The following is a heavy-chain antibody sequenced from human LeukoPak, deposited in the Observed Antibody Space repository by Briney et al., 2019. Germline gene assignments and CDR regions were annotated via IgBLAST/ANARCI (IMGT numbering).Heavy chain of an antibody. J-gene: IGHJ4*02. CDR3: ARGVAARNGFDY. V-gene: IGHV1-69*04. CDR1: GGTFSSYA. Sequence: SVKVSCKASGGTFSSYAISWVRQAPGQGLEWMGRIIPIFGIANYAQKFQGRVTITADKSTSTAYMELSSLRSEDTAVNYCARGVAARNGFDYWGQGTLVTVSS. D-gene: IGHD6-6*01. CDR2: IIPIFGIA.